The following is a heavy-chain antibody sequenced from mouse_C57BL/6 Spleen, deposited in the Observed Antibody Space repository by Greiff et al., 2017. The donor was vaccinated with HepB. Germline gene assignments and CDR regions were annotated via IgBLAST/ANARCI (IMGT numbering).Heavy chain of an antibody. Sequence: QVQLKESGPGLVQPSQSLSITCTVSGFSLTSYGVHWVRQSPGKGLEWLGVIWSGGSTDYNAAFISRLSISKDYSKSQVFFKMNSLQADDTAIYYCARNKPLPCYAMDYWGQGTSVTVSS. CDR3: ARNKPLPCYAMDY. CDR1: GFSLTSYG. J-gene: IGHJ4*01. CDR2: IWSGGST. V-gene: IGHV2-2*01.